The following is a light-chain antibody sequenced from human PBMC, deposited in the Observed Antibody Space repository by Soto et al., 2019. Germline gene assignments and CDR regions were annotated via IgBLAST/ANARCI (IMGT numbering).Light chain of an antibody. Sequence: EIVMTQSRVTLSVSPGERATLSCRASQSVSSNLAWYQQKPAQAPRLLIYGASARASGVPARFSGSGSGTEFTLTISSLQSEDFAVYYCQQYNEWPFTFGPGTKVDIK. V-gene: IGKV3-15*01. CDR1: QSVSSN. CDR3: QQYNEWPFT. CDR2: GAS. J-gene: IGKJ3*01.